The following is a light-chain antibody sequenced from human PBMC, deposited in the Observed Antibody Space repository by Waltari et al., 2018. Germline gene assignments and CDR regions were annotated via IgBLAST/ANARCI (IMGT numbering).Light chain of an antibody. V-gene: IGKV4-1*01. Sequence: DIVMTQSPDSLAVSLGETATINCKSSQRVLFSSNHNNYLTWSQQTPGQAPKLLIYWSSTRESGVPDRFSGSGSGTDFTLTISSLQAEDVAIYYCQQYNNWPFTFGPGTKMAIK. J-gene: IGKJ3*01. CDR1: QRVLFSSNHNNY. CDR3: QQYNNWPFT. CDR2: WSS.